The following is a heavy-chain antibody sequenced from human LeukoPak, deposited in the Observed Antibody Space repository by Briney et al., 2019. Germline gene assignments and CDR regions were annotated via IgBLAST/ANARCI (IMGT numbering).Heavy chain of an antibody. CDR1: GGTFSSYA. V-gene: IGHV1-69*04. J-gene: IGHJ4*02. CDR3: ARHPFSSPFDF. CDR2: ISPILGIA. Sequence: GASVKVSCKASGGTFSSYAISWVRQAPGQGLEWMGRISPILGIANYAQKFQGRVTITADKSTSTAYMELSSLRSEDTAVYYCARHPFSSPFDFWGQGTLVTVSS.